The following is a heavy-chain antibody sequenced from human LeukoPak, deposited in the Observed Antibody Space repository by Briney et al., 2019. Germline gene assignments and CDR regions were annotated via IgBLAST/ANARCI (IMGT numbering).Heavy chain of an antibody. Sequence: GGSLRLSCAASGFSFSSNYMTWVRQAPGKGLEWVSVIHSGGRAYYADSVKGRFTTSRDNSKNTLDLQMNSLSVEDTAVYYCVGVETITMVRGASGDVWGKGTTVTVSS. V-gene: IGHV3-66*02. J-gene: IGHJ6*04. D-gene: IGHD3-10*01. CDR2: IHSGGRA. CDR1: GFSFSSNY. CDR3: VGVETITMVRGASGDV.